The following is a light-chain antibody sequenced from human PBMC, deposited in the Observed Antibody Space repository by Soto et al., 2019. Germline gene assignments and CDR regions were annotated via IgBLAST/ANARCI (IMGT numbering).Light chain of an antibody. CDR3: KQYDNWPTT. CDR1: QSVSSNY. Sequence: EIVLTQSPGTLPLSPGERATLSCRASQSVSSNYLSLYQHKPVQTPSLLIYDSSHTATGITPRFSGGVSGTECSVAVGMRQTEDFAFDYCKQYDNWPTTVGQGTRLEIK. CDR2: DSS. V-gene: IGKV3-20*01. J-gene: IGKJ5*01.